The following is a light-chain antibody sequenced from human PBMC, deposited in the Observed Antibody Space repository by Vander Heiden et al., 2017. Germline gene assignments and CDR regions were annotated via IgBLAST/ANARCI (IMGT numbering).Light chain of an antibody. CDR1: SLRSYY. V-gene: IGLV3-19*01. CDR3: NSRDSSGNHVV. J-gene: IGLJ2*01. Sequence: SSELTQDPAVSVALGQTVRITCQGDSLRSYYASWYQQKPGQAPVLVIYGKSNRPSGIPDRFSGSSSGNTASLTITGAQAEDEADYYCNSRDSSGNHVVFGGGTKLTLL. CDR2: GKS.